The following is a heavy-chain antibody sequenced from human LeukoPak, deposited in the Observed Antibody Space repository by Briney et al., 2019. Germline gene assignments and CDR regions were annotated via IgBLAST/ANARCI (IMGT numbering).Heavy chain of an antibody. V-gene: IGHV3-23*01. CDR1: GFTFSSYA. CDR2: ITSSGAAT. Sequence: GGSLRLSCAASGFTFSSYAMSWVRQAPGKGLEWVSSITSSGAATYYADSVKGRFTISRDNSKNTLYLQMNSLRAEDTAVYYCAKGQSGTYPRVHFDYWGQGTLVTVSS. D-gene: IGHD1-26*01. J-gene: IGHJ4*02. CDR3: AKGQSGTYPRVHFDY.